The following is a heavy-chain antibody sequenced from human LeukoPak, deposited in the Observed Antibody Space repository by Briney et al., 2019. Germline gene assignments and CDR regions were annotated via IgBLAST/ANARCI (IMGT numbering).Heavy chain of an antibody. V-gene: IGHV1-69*13. CDR3: ARGQWQLPHYYYYGMDV. CDR1: GYTFTGYY. CDR2: IIPIFGTA. Sequence: ASVKVSCKASGYTFTGYYMHWVRQAPGQGLEWMGGIIPIFGTANYAQKFQGRVTITADESTSTAYMELSSLRSEDTAVYYCARGQWQLPHYYYYGMDVWGQGTTDTVSS. D-gene: IGHD6-19*01. J-gene: IGHJ6*02.